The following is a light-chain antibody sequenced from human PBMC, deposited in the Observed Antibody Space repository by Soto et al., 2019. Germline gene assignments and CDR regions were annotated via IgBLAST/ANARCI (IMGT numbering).Light chain of an antibody. CDR2: KAS. J-gene: IGKJ5*01. CDR1: QTVSRL. Sequence: DIQKTQSPSTLSASVGDRVTITSRASQTVSRLLSLYQEKPGKAPQLLIEKASTLESGVPSRFSGSGSGTDFTLTINSLQPEDYATYYCQQFHSFPITFGQGTRLEIK. CDR3: QQFHSFPIT. V-gene: IGKV1-5*03.